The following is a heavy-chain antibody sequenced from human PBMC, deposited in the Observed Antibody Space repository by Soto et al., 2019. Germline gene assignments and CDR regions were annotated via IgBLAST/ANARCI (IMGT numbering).Heavy chain of an antibody. Sequence: SVKVSGHASGDTFSSYAINWVRQAPRHGLEWMGGIIPLFGTAKYAQKFQGRVTVTADESASTANMELSSLRSEDTAVYYCARDYGHDCSGGNCYFYFWGQGTLVTVSS. V-gene: IGHV1-69*13. CDR1: GDTFSSYA. D-gene: IGHD2-15*01. CDR2: IIPLFGTA. J-gene: IGHJ4*02. CDR3: ARDYGHDCSGGNCYFYF.